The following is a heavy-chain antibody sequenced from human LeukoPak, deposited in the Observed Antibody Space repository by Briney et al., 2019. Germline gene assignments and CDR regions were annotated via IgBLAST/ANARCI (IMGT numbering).Heavy chain of an antibody. CDR2: ISSSGSYI. J-gene: IGHJ3*02. CDR1: GFTFSSYS. D-gene: IGHD3-22*01. V-gene: IGHV3-21*01. CDR3: ARGPLDYYDRGGAFDI. Sequence: GGSLRLSCAASGFTFSSYSMNWVRQAPGKGLEWVSSISSSGSYIYYADSVKGRFTISRDNAKNSLYLQMNSLRAEDTAVYYCARGPLDYYDRGGAFDIWGQGTMVTVSS.